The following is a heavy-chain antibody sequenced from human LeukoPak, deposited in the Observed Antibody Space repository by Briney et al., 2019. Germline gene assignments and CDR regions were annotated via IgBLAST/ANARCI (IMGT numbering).Heavy chain of an antibody. Sequence: GGSLRLSCAASGFTFSSYGMSWVRQAPGKGLEWVSYISSSGSTIYYADSVKGRFTFSRDNAKNSLYLQMTSLRAEDTALYYCARGRYSSSYLLDYWGQGTLVTAPS. CDR1: GFTFSSYG. D-gene: IGHD6-13*01. CDR3: ARGRYSSSYLLDY. J-gene: IGHJ4*02. V-gene: IGHV3-48*04. CDR2: ISSSGSTI.